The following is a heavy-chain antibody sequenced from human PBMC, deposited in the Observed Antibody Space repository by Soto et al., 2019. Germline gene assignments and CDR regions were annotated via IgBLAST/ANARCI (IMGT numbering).Heavy chain of an antibody. V-gene: IGHV4-4*02. Sequence: QVQLQESGPGLVKPSGTLSLTCAVSGGSISSSNWWSWVRQPAGKVLEWIGEKYHRGSTNYNPSPKSRVTTSVDKSMNQSSQKLSSVSAADTAVYYCARLGYRTNGVGHTTFDCWGQGTLVTVAS. J-gene: IGHJ4*02. CDR3: ARLGYRTNGVGHTTFDC. CDR1: GGSISSSNW. CDR2: KYHRGST. D-gene: IGHD2-8*01.